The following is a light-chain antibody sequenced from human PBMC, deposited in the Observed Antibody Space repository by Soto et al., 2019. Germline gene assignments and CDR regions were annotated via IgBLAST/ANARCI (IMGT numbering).Light chain of an antibody. Sequence: ETVLTQSPGTLSLSPGERATLSCRASQSVSSSYLAWYQQKPGQAPRLLIYGASSRATGIPDRFSGSGSGTDFTLIISRLEPEDFAVYYCQQYGSSPPITFGQGTRLAIK. V-gene: IGKV3-20*01. J-gene: IGKJ5*01. CDR1: QSVSSSY. CDR3: QQYGSSPPIT. CDR2: GAS.